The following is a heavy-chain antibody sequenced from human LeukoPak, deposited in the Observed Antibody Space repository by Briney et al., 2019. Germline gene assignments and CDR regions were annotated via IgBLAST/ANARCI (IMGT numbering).Heavy chain of an antibody. V-gene: IGHV4-4*02. D-gene: IGHD6-13*01. CDR1: GGSISSSNW. Sequence: SETLSLTCAVSGGSISSSNWWSWVRQPPGKGLEWIGEIYHSGSTNYNPSLKSRVTISVDKSKNQFSLKLSSVTAADTAVYYCARGLEEGIAAAGIPYYFDYWGQGTLVTVSS. CDR3: ARGLEEGIAAAGIPYYFDY. CDR2: IYHSGST. J-gene: IGHJ4*02.